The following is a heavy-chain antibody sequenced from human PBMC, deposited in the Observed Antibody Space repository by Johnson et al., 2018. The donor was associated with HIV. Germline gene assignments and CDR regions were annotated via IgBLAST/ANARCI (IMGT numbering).Heavy chain of an antibody. CDR3: AGRDLLRAFDI. CDR2: ISVSGGTI. CDR1: GFTFSSYA. V-gene: IGHV3-23*04. J-gene: IGHJ3*02. D-gene: IGHD2-15*01. Sequence: VQLVESGGGLVKPGGSLGLSCAASGFTFSSYAISWVRQAPGKGLEGVSSISVSGGTIYSANFGKGRFTFSGDKAKNPLYLQMNSLRAEDTAVYYCAGRDLLRAFDIWGQGTMVTVSS.